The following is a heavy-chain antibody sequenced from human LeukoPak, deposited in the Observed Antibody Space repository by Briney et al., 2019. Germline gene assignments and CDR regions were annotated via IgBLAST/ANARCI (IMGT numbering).Heavy chain of an antibody. Sequence: GGSLRLSCVASGFTFSTYWMSWVRQAPGKGLEWVANIKQDGSEKYYVDSVKGRFTISRDNAKNSLYLQMNSLRAVDTAVYYCARGPFNFFCWGQRTLVTVSS. CDR1: GFTFSTYW. CDR3: ARGPFNFFC. V-gene: IGHV3-7*05. D-gene: IGHD1-1*01. J-gene: IGHJ4*02. CDR2: IKQDGSEK.